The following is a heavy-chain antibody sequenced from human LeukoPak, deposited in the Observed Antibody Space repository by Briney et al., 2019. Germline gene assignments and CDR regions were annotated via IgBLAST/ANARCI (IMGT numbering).Heavy chain of an antibody. J-gene: IGHJ2*01. Sequence: GGSLRLSCAASGFTVSSNYMSWVRQAPGKGLEWVSVIYSGGSTYYADSVKGRFTISRDNSKNTLYLQMNSLRAEDTAVYYCARGDPGWYFDFWGRGTLVTVSS. D-gene: IGHD3-16*01. CDR3: ARGDPGWYFDF. CDR1: GFTVSSNY. V-gene: IGHV3-53*01. CDR2: IYSGGST.